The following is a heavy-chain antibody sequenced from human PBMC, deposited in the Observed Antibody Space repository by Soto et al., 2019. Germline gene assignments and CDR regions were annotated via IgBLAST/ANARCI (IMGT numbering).Heavy chain of an antibody. CDR2: IYWNDDK. CDR3: AHRPSGWYLFDY. V-gene: IGHV2-5*01. D-gene: IGHD6-19*01. Sequence: SGPTLVNPTQTLTLTCSLSGFSLTTRGVGVGWIRQPPRKALEWLALIYWNDDKRYSPSLKARLTITKDTSKNQVVLTMTNMDPVDTATYYCAHRPSGWYLFDYWGQGTLVTVSS. J-gene: IGHJ4*02. CDR1: GFSLTTRGVG.